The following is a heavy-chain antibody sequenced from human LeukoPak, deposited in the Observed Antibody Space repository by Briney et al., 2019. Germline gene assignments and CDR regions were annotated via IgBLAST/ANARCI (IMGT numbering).Heavy chain of an antibody. CDR3: AKGKYYYGSGSYAFDI. J-gene: IGHJ3*02. CDR2: ISWNSGSI. D-gene: IGHD3-10*01. Sequence: GGSLRLSCAASGFTFDDYTMHWVRQAPGKGLEWVSLISWNSGSIGYADSVKGRFTISRDNAKNSLYLQMNSLRAEDTALYYCAKGKYYYGSGSYAFDIWGQGTMVTVSS. CDR1: GFTFDDYT. V-gene: IGHV3-9*01.